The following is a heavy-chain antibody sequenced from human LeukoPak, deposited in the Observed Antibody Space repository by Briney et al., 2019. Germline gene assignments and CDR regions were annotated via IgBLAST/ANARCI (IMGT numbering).Heavy chain of an antibody. CDR2: IRYDGSNK. Sequence: PGGSLRLSCAASGFTFSSYGMHWVRQAPGKGLEWVAFIRYDGSNKYYADSVKGRFTISRDNSKNTLYLQMNSLRAEDTAVYYCAKDLQFKSITIFGVAEGYFDYWGQGTLVTVSS. CDR3: AKDLQFKSITIFGVAEGYFDY. V-gene: IGHV3-30*02. CDR1: GFTFSSYG. D-gene: IGHD3-3*01. J-gene: IGHJ4*02.